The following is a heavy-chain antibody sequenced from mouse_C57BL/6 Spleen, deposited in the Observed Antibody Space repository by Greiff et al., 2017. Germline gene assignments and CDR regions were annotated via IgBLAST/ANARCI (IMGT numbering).Heavy chain of an antibody. CDR2: INYDGSST. Sequence: EVQLVESEGGLVQPGSSMKLSCTASGFTFSDYYMAWVRQVPEKGLEWVANINYDGSSTYYLDSLKSRFIISRDHAKNILYLQMSSLKSEDTATYCCARGGNYGFAYWGQGTLVTVSA. J-gene: IGHJ3*01. V-gene: IGHV5-16*01. D-gene: IGHD2-1*01. CDR1: GFTFSDYY. CDR3: ARGGNYGFAY.